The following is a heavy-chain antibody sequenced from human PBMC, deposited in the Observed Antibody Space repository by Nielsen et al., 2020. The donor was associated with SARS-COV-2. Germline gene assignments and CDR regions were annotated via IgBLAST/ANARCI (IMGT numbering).Heavy chain of an antibody. D-gene: IGHD3-10*01. CDR1: GYTFTSYY. J-gene: IGHJ6*03. V-gene: IGHV1-46*01. CDR3: ARDLGEERYYYYYMDV. CDR2: INPSGGST. Sequence: ASVKVSCKASGYTFTSYYMHWVRPAPGQGLEWMGIINPSGGSTSYAQKFQGRVTMTRDTSTSTVSMELSSLRSEDTAVYYCARDLGEERYYYYYMDVWGKGTTVTVSS.